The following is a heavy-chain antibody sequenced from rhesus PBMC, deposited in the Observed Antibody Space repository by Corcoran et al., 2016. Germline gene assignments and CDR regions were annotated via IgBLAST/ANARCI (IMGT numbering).Heavy chain of an antibody. D-gene: IGHD6-25*01. CDR3: ARRYPYSGSWD. Sequence: QVQLQESGPVVVKPSATLSLTCAVSGGSISSDSSCSWIRQPPGKGLVWVGYIYGSSGSTNYNPSLKNRVTISKDASKNQFSLKLSSVTAADTAVYYCARRYPYSGSWDWGQGVLVTVSS. CDR1: GGSISSDSS. V-gene: IGHV4-76*01. J-gene: IGHJ4*01. CDR2: IYGSSGST.